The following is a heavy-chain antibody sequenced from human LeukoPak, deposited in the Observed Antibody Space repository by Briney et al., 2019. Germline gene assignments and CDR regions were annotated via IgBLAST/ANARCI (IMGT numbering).Heavy chain of an antibody. V-gene: IGHV3-53*01. CDR2: IYSGGST. CDR1: GFTVSSNY. Sequence: GGSLRLSCAASGFTVSSNYMSWVRQAPGKGLEWVSIIYSGGSTYYADSVKGRFTISRDNSKNTLYMQMNSLTAEDTAIYYCARSRIAAAGTGAFDNWGQGTLVTVSS. J-gene: IGHJ4*02. CDR3: ARSRIAAAGTGAFDN. D-gene: IGHD6-13*01.